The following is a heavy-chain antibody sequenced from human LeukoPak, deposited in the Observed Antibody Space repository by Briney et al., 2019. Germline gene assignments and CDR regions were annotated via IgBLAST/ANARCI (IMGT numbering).Heavy chain of an antibody. D-gene: IGHD5-24*01. CDR1: GFTFSSYG. CDR2: ISGSGGST. J-gene: IGHJ4*02. Sequence: GGSLRLSCAASGFTFSSYGMSWVRQAPGKGLEWVSAISGSGGSTYYADSVKGRFTISRDNSKNTLYLQMNSLRAEDTAVYYCAKDREGGYNSILDYWGQGTLVTVSS. CDR3: AKDREGGYNSILDY. V-gene: IGHV3-23*01.